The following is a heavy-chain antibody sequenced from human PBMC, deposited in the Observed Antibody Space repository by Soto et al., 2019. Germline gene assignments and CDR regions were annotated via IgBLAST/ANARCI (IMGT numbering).Heavy chain of an antibody. D-gene: IGHD6-19*01. V-gene: IGHV4-34*01. J-gene: IGHJ4*02. CDR1: GGSFSGYY. CDR3: ARWVPLAVAGTVSPKGFDY. CDR2: INHSGST. Sequence: QVQLQQWGAGLLKPSETLSLTCAVYGGSFSGYYWSWIRQPPGKGLEWIGEINHSGSTNYNPSLKSRVTISVDTSKNQFSLKLSSVTAADTAVYYCARWVPLAVAGTVSPKGFDYWGQGTLVTVSS.